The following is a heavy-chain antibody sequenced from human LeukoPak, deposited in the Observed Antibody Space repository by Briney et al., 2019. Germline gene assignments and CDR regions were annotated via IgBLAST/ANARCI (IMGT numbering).Heavy chain of an antibody. CDR1: GGSFSGYY. V-gene: IGHV4-34*01. Sequence: PSETLSLTCAVSGGSFSGYYWNWIRQSPGKGLEWIGEINHSGSTHYNPSLKSRVTISVDTSQKQFSLRLTSVTAADTAVYYCARGRYLTTSGGAAAGFLDYWGQGSLVTVSS. D-gene: IGHD6-13*01. CDR3: ARGRYLTTSGGAAAGFLDY. CDR2: INHSGST. J-gene: IGHJ4*02.